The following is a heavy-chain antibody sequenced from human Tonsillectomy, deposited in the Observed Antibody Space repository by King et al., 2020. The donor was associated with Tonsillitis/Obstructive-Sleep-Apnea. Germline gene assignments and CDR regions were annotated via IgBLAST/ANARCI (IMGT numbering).Heavy chain of an antibody. D-gene: IGHD3-3*01. Sequence: EVQLVESGGGLVQPGGSLRLSCAASGFTFSSYWMHWVRQAPGKGLVWVSRINSDGSSTSYADSVKGRFTISRDNAKNTLYLQMNSLRAEDTAVYYCAREPEYYDFWRGSYYYYYYMDVWGKGTTVTVSS. CDR3: AREPEYYDFWRGSYYYYYYMDV. CDR1: GFTFSSYW. J-gene: IGHJ6*03. V-gene: IGHV3-74*01. CDR2: INSDGSST.